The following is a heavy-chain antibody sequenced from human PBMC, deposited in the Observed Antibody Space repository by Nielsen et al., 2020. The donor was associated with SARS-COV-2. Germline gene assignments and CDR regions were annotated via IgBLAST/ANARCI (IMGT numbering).Heavy chain of an antibody. CDR2: IDPSFSYS. Sequence: GESLKISCKGSGYNFTSFWITWVRQMPGKGLEWMGRIDPSFSYSDSYSPSFQGHVTISADKSINTVYLQWSSLKASDTAMYYCARQSGNHDYWGQGTLVTVSS. J-gene: IGHJ4*02. D-gene: IGHD3-10*01. CDR1: GYNFTSFW. V-gene: IGHV5-10-1*01. CDR3: ARQSGNHDY.